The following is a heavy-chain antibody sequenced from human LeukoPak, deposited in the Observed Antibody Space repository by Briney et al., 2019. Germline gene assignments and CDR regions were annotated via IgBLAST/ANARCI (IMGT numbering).Heavy chain of an antibody. V-gene: IGHV1-18*01. CDR2: ISAYNGYT. CDR3: ARDKAVTTERTQYFHH. Sequence: ASVKVSCKASGYTFTNYGVSWVRQAPGQGLEWMGWISAYNGYTNYAQKLQFRVTMTTDTSTSTAYMELRGLTSDDTAVYYCARDKAVTTERTQYFHHWGQGTLVTVSS. D-gene: IGHD4-11*01. CDR1: GYTFTNYG. J-gene: IGHJ1*01.